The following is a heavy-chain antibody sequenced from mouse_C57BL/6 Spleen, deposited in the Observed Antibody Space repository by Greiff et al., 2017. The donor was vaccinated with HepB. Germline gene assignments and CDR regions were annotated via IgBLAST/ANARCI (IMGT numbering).Heavy chain of an antibody. CDR2: IDPNSGGT. CDR1: GYTFTSYW. Sequence: VQLQQPGAELVKPGASVKLSCKASGYTFTSYWMHWVKQRPGRGLEWIGRIDPNSGGTKYNEKFKSKATLTVDKPSSTAYMQLSSLTSEDSAVCYCARAEFYDYDGRGYYAMDYWGQGTSVTVSS. D-gene: IGHD2-4*01. CDR3: ARAEFYDYDGRGYYAMDY. V-gene: IGHV1-72*01. J-gene: IGHJ4*01.